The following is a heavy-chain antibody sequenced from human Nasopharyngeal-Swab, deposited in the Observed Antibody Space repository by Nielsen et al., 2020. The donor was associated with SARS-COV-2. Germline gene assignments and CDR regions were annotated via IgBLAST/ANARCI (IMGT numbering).Heavy chain of an antibody. CDR3: ARDRGSSWYDPLFYYYYGMDV. V-gene: IGHV3-74*01. D-gene: IGHD6-13*01. CDR2: INSDGSST. Sequence: GGSLSLSCAASGFTFSSYWMHWVRQAPGKGLVWVSRINSDGSSTSYADSVKGRFTISRDNAKNTLYLQMNSLRAEDTAVYYCARDRGSSWYDPLFYYYYGMDVWGQGTTVTVSS. J-gene: IGHJ6*02. CDR1: GFTFSSYW.